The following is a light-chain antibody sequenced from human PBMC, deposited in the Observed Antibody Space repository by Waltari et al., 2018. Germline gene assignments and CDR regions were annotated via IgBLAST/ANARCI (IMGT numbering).Light chain of an antibody. CDR1: QSVGSN. Sequence: EIVMTQSPATLSVSPGERAALSCRVSQSVGSNLAWYQQKPGQAPRLLIFGASTRATGIPARFSGSGSGTEFTLTISSLQSEDFAVYYCQQYDTWPPWTFGQGTRVEVK. V-gene: IGKV3-15*01. CDR2: GAS. CDR3: QQYDTWPPWT. J-gene: IGKJ1*01.